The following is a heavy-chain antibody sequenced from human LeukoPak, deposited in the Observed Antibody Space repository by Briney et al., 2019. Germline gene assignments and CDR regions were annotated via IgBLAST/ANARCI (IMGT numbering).Heavy chain of an antibody. CDR1: GGSFSGYY. CDR3: ARIRDYYDSSGYYYVTYFGY. CDR2: INHSGST. J-gene: IGHJ4*02. Sequence: PSETLSLTCAVYGGSFSGYYWSWIRQPPGKGLEWIGEINHSGSTNYNPSLKSRVTISVDTSKNQFSLKLSSVTAADTAVYYCARIRDYYDSSGYYYVTYFGYWGQGTLVTVSS. V-gene: IGHV4-34*01. D-gene: IGHD3-22*01.